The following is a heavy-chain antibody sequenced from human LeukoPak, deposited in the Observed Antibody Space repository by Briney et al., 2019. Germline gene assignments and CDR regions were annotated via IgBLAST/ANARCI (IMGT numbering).Heavy chain of an antibody. CDR2: IYKSGNT. V-gene: IGHV4-59*01. D-gene: IGHD6-19*01. CDR3: ARVGSGSFDY. Sequence: SETLSLTCTVSGGSISTYYWSWIRQPPGKGLEWIGYIYKSGNTNCNPSLKSRVTISVDTSKDQFSLKLSSVTAADTAVYFCARVGSGSFDYWGQGTLVTVSS. J-gene: IGHJ4*02. CDR1: GGSISTYY.